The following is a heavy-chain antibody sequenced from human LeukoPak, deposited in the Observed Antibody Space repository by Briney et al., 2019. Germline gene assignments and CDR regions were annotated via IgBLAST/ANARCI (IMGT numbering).Heavy chain of an antibody. D-gene: IGHD4-17*01. J-gene: IGHJ4*02. CDR2: ISGSGGST. CDR3: AKGWTTVTSPFDY. V-gene: IGHV3-23*01. CDR1: GFTFSSYA. Sequence: GGSLRLSCVASGFTFSSYAMSWVRQAPGKGLEWVSAISGSGGSTYYADSVKGRFTISRDSSKNTLYLQLNSLRAEDTAVYYCAKGWTTVTSPFDYWGQGTLVTVSS.